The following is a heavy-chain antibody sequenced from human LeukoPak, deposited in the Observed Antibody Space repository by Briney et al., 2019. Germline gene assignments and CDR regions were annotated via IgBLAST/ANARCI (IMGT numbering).Heavy chain of an antibody. V-gene: IGHV3-23*01. Sequence: TGGSLRLSCAASGFTFSNYAMNWVRQAPGKGLEWVSFISGGGDSTYYADSVKGRFTISRDNSKNTLSLQMSSLRADDTAVYYCARAVLRPPLDVWGKGTTVTVSS. J-gene: IGHJ6*04. CDR1: GFTFSNYA. CDR2: ISGGGDST. D-gene: IGHD3-3*01. CDR3: ARAVLRPPLDV.